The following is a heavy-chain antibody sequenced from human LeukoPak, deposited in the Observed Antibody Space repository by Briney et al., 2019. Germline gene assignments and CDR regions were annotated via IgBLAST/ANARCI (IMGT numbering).Heavy chain of an antibody. CDR1: GGSFSGYY. J-gene: IGHJ4*02. D-gene: IGHD6-13*01. CDR2: INHSGST. V-gene: IGHV4-34*01. Sequence: PSETLSLTCAVYGGSFSGYYWSWIRQPPGKGLEWIGEINHSGSTNYNPSLKSRVTISVDTSKNQFSLKLSSVTAADTAVYYCARGPMEAAAGPDYWGQGTLVTASS. CDR3: ARGPMEAAAGPDY.